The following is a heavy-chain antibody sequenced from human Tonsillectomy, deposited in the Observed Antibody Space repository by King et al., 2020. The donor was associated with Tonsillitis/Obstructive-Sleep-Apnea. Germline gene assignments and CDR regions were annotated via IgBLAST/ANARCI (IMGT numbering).Heavy chain of an antibody. D-gene: IGHD2-15*01. CDR2: IYYTGKT. J-gene: IGHJ5*02. CDR1: GGSISNSSYY. CDR3: ARQILVWSGGSPSPLNRFDP. Sequence: QLQESGPGLVKSSETLSLTCTVSGGSISNSSYYWGWIRQPPGKGLEWVGSIYYTGKTYYNPSLQGRPTISVDTSQNHFSLKLSSVTAADTAVYYCARQILVWSGGSPSPLNRFDPWGQGTLVTVSS. V-gene: IGHV4-39*01.